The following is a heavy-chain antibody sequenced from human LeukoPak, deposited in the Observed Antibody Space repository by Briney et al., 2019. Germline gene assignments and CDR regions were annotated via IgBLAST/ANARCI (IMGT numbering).Heavy chain of an antibody. CDR3: ARKSNAVAATGTFDY. D-gene: IGHD6-13*01. CDR1: GFTFDDYA. Sequence: GGSLRLSCAASGFTFDDYAMHWVRQAPGKGLEWVSGISWNSGSIGYADSVKGRSTISRDNAKNSLYLQMNSLRAEDTAVYYCARKSNAVAATGTFDYWGQGTLVTVSS. V-gene: IGHV3-9*01. CDR2: ISWNSGSI. J-gene: IGHJ4*02.